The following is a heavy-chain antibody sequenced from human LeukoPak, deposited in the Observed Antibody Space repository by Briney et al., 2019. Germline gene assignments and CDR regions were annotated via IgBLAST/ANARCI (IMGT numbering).Heavy chain of an antibody. V-gene: IGHV3-23*01. D-gene: IGHD2-21*02. CDR2: ISGSGGNT. CDR1: GFTFSSYA. CDR3: AKIHLVVTAIGPFDY. J-gene: IGHJ4*02. Sequence: GGSLRLSCAASGFTFSSYAMSWVRQAPGKGLEWVSAISGSGGNTYYADSVKGRFTISSDNSKNTLYLQMNSLRAEDTAVYYCAKIHLVVTAIGPFDYWGQGTLVTVSS.